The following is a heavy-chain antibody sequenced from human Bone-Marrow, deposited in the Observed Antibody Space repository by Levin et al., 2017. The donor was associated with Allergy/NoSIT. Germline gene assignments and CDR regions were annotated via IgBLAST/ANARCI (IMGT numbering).Heavy chain of an antibody. V-gene: IGHV3-33*01. J-gene: IGHJ5*02. D-gene: IGHD3-3*01. Sequence: GESLKISCAASGFTFSSYGMHWVRQAPGKGLEWVAVIWYDGSNKYYADSVKGRFTISRDNSKNTLYLQMNSLRAEDTAVYYCARARVVIHWNWFDPWGQGTLVTVSS. CDR2: IWYDGSNK. CDR1: GFTFSSYG. CDR3: ARARVVIHWNWFDP.